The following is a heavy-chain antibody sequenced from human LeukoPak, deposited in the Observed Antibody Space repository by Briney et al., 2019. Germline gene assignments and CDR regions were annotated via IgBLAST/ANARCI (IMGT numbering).Heavy chain of an antibody. CDR1: GYTFTGYY. V-gene: IGHV1-2*04. CDR2: INPNSGGT. D-gene: IGHD2-2*01. Sequence: ASVKVSCKASGYTFTGYYMHWVRQAPGQGLEWMGWINPNSGGTNYAQKFQGWVTMTRDTSISTAYMELSRLRSDDTAVYYCARSIIVVVPADDYGMDVWGKGTTVTASS. CDR3: ARSIIVVVPADDYGMDV. J-gene: IGHJ6*04.